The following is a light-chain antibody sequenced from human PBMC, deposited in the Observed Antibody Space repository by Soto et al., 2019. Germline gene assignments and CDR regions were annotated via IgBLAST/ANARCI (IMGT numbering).Light chain of an antibody. CDR1: QSIYDS. CDR2: AAS. Sequence: IQLTQSPSSLSASVGDRVTITCRASQSIYDSLRWYQHKPGQAPTVLIYAASSLQNGVPARFGGSGSGAAFTLTITSLRPEDSATYYCLQNHNYPRTFGQGTKVDIK. CDR3: LQNHNYPRT. J-gene: IGKJ1*01. V-gene: IGKV1-6*01.